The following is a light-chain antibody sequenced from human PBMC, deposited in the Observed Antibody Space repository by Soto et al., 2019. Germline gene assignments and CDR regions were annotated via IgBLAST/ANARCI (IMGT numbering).Light chain of an antibody. V-gene: IGKV1-5*01. Sequence: HMNKSPSTLSASVGDRVTITCRASQSISSWLAWYQQKPGKAPKLLIYDASSLESGVPSRFSGSGSGTEFTLTISSLQPDDFATYYCQPYNSYSWSFGQGTKVDI. CDR2: DAS. CDR3: QPYNSYSWS. CDR1: QSISSW. J-gene: IGKJ1*01.